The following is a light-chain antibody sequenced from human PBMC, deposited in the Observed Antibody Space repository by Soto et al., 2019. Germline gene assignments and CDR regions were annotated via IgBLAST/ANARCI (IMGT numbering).Light chain of an antibody. V-gene: IGKV1-39*01. CDR2: AAS. CDR1: QTISRY. CDR3: QQSYSSPPT. J-gene: IGKJ1*01. Sequence: DIQMTQSPSSLSASVGDRVTMAFGASQTISRYLNWYQQKPGKAPKLLIFAASSLQSGVPSRFSGSRSGPDFTLTISSLQPEDFATYYCQQSYSSPPTFGQGTKVDIK.